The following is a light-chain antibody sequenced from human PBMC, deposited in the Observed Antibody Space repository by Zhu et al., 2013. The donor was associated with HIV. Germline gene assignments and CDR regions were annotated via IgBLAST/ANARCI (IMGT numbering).Light chain of an antibody. CDR3: GTWDSSLSAGV. V-gene: IGLV1-51*01. CDR1: SSNIGSNS. CDR2: DNN. J-gene: IGLJ2*01. Sequence: QSVLTQPPSVSAAPGQKVTISCSGSSSNIGSNSVSWYQQLPGTAPKLLIYDNNKPSSGIPDRFSGSKSGTSATLGITGLQTGDEADYYCGTWDSSLSAGVFGGGTKLTVL.